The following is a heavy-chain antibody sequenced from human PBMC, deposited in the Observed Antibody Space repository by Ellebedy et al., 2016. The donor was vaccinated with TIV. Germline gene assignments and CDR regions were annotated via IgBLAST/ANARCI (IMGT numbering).Heavy chain of an antibody. Sequence: PGGSLRLSCAASGFTFSSHDMHWVRQPTGKGLEWVSGITSAGDTYYIGSVKGRFIISRDSAKNSLYLQMNSLRAEDTAVYYCARATSGFDYWGQGALATVSS. V-gene: IGHV3-13*01. D-gene: IGHD5-24*01. CDR2: ITSAGDT. CDR3: ARATSGFDY. CDR1: GFTFSSHD. J-gene: IGHJ4*02.